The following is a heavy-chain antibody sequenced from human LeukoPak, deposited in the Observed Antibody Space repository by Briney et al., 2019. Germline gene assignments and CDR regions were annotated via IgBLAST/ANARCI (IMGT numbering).Heavy chain of an antibody. D-gene: IGHD4-17*01. CDR1: GCTFSSYA. V-gene: IGHV1-69*13. J-gene: IGHJ3*02. CDR2: IISIFGTA. CDR3: ARAKDYGGYAPGAFDI. Sequence: ASVKVSCKASGCTFSSYAISWVRQAPGQGLEWMGGIISIFGTANYAQKFQGRVTITADESTSTAYMELSSLRSEDTAVYYSARAKDYGGYAPGAFDIWGQGTMVTVSS.